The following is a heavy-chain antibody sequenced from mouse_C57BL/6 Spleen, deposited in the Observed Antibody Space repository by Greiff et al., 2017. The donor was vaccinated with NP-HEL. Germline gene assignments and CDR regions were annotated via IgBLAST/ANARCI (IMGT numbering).Heavy chain of an antibody. CDR3: ARSGGYSYAMDY. Sequence: EVQLQQSGPELVKPGASVKISCKASGYSFTGYYMNWVKQSPEKSLEWIGEINPSTGGTTYNQKFKAKATLTVDKSSSTAYMQLKSLTSEDSAVYYCARSGGYSYAMDYWGQGTSVTVSS. V-gene: IGHV1-42*01. CDR2: INPSTGGT. CDR1: GYSFTGYY. J-gene: IGHJ4*01. D-gene: IGHD2-3*01.